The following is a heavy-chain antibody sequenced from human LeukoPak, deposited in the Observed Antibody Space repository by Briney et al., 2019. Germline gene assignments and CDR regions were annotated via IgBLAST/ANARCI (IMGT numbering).Heavy chain of an antibody. V-gene: IGHV4-34*01. Sequence: SETLSLTCAVYGGSFSGYYWSWIRQPPGKGLEWIGEINHSGSTNYNPSLKSRVTISVDTSKNQFSLKLSSVTAADTAVYYCARGYNAAAGTYYYGMDVWGQGTTVTVSS. D-gene: IGHD6-13*01. CDR2: INHSGST. CDR3: ARGYNAAAGTYYYGMDV. J-gene: IGHJ6*02. CDR1: GGSFSGYY.